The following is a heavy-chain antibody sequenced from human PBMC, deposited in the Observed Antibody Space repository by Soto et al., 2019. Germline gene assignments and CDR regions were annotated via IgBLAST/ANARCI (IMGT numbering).Heavy chain of an antibody. CDR2: INHSGSA. J-gene: IGHJ5*01. CDR3: ARAKGYGANSWLDS. Sequence: QVQLQQWGAGLLKPSETLSLTCAVYGGSFSGYYWSWIRQPPGKGLEGIGEINHSGSANYNPSLEGRLTMSEETSTNQCRLEVRSVTAADTAVYYCARAKGYGANSWLDSWGQGNLVTVSS. V-gene: IGHV4-34*01. CDR1: GGSFSGYY. D-gene: IGHD4-17*01.